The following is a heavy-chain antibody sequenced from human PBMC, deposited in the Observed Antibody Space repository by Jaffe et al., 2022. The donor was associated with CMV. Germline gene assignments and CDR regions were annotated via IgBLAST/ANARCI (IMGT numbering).Heavy chain of an antibody. CDR2: INHSGST. CDR3: ARGWGSSWYGRYYYYYMDV. D-gene: IGHD6-13*01. J-gene: IGHJ6*03. CDR1: GGSFSGYY. V-gene: IGHV4-34*01. Sequence: QVQLQQWGAGLLKPSETLSLTCAVYGGSFSGYYWSWIRQPPGKGLEWIGEINHSGSTNYNPSLKSRVTISVDTSKNQFSLKLSSVTAADTAVYYCARGWGSSWYGRYYYYYMDVWGKGTTVTVSS.